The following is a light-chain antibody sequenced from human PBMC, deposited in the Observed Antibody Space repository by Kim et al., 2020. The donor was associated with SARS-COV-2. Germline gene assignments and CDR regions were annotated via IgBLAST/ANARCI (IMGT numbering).Light chain of an antibody. CDR1: QSISSY. Sequence: SVGDRVTITCRASQSISSYLNWYQQKPGKAPNLLIYAASSLQSGVPSRFSGIGSGTDFTLSISSLQPEDFATYYCQQSYSTPSITFGQGTRLEIK. CDR3: QQSYSTPSIT. J-gene: IGKJ5*01. CDR2: AAS. V-gene: IGKV1-39*01.